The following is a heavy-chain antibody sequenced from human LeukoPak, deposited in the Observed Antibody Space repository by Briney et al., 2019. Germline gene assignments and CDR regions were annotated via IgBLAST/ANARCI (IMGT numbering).Heavy chain of an antibody. J-gene: IGHJ4*02. Sequence: GGSLRLSCAASGFTFSSYEMNWVRQAPGKGREWVSYISSSCSTIYYADSVKGRFTISRDNSKNTLYLQMNSLRAEDTAVYYCARRAGAYSHPYDYWGQGTLATVSS. V-gene: IGHV3-48*03. CDR3: ARRAGAYSHPYDY. CDR2: ISSSCSTI. CDR1: GFTFSSYE. D-gene: IGHD4/OR15-4a*01.